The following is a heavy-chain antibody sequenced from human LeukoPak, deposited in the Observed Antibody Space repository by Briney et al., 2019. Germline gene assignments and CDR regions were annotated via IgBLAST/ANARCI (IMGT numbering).Heavy chain of an antibody. CDR1: GYSFTSYW. V-gene: IGHV5-51*01. J-gene: IGHJ4*02. CDR2: IYPGDSDT. CDR3: ARHWYDSSGYYYVDY. D-gene: IGHD3-22*01. Sequence: GESLKISCKGSGYSFTSYWIGWVRQMPGKGLEWMGIIYPGDSDTRYSPSFQGQVTISADISISTAYLQWSSLKASDTAMYYCARHWYDSSGYYYVDYWGQGSLVTVSS.